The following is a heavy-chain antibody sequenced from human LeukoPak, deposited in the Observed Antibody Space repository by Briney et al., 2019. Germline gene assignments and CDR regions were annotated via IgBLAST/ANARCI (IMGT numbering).Heavy chain of an antibody. J-gene: IGHJ4*02. Sequence: ASVKISCKVSGYTFTDYYMHWVQQAPGKGLEWMGLVDPEDGETIYAEKFQGRVTITADTSTDTAYMELSSLRSEDTAVHYCATDTMVRGVIIPFDYWGQGTLVTVSS. V-gene: IGHV1-69-2*01. D-gene: IGHD3-10*01. CDR1: GYTFTDYY. CDR3: ATDTMVRGVIIPFDY. CDR2: VDPEDGET.